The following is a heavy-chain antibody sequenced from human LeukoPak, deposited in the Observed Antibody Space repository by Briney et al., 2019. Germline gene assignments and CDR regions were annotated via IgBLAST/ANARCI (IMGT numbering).Heavy chain of an antibody. D-gene: IGHD6-19*01. CDR3: AKAIAVAGTFDY. J-gene: IGHJ4*02. CDR1: GFTFRSYT. V-gene: IGHV3-23*01. Sequence: GGSLRLSCAASGFTFRSYTMHWVRQAPGKGLEWVSAISASGDDTHYANSVKGRFTISRDNSKNTLYLQMNSLRAEDTAIYYCAKAIAVAGTFDYWGQGTLVTVSS. CDR2: ISASGDDT.